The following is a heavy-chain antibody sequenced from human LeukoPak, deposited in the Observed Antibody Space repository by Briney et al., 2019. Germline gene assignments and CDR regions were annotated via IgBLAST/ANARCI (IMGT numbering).Heavy chain of an antibody. CDR1: GDSVSSSDAT. CDR2: TYYRSKWYT. Sequence: SQTLSLTCAISGDSVSSSDATWNWIRQSPSRGLEWLGRTYYRSKWYTDYAVSVKSRITINPDTSKNQFSLHLNSVTPEDTAVYYCAREVCSGGSCVGGFDPWGQGTRVTVSS. D-gene: IGHD2-15*01. CDR3: AREVCSGGSCVGGFDP. J-gene: IGHJ5*02. V-gene: IGHV6-1*01.